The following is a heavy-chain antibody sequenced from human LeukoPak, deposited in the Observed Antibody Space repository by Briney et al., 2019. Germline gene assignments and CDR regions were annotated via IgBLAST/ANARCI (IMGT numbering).Heavy chain of an antibody. V-gene: IGHV1-18*01. CDR3: ARDKNWSLDY. CDR1: GYTFTSHG. CDR2: ISTYSGNT. J-gene: IGHJ4*02. D-gene: IGHD1-1*01. Sequence: ASVTVSCKASGYTFTSHGISWVRQAPGQGLEWMGWISTYSGNTNSAQKFQGRVTMTTDTSTRTAYMEMRSLRSDDSAVYYCARDKNWSLDYWGQGTLVTVSS.